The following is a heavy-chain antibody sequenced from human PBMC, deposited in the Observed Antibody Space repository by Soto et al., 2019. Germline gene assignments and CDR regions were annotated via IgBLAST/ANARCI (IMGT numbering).Heavy chain of an antibody. CDR1: GFTFSGFG. Sequence: QSGGSLRLSCEASGFTFSGFGMHWVRQAPGKGLEWVAVIWYDGSKKYYADSVKGRFTISRDNSKNTVDLQMNSLRAEDTAVYYCVKRSGQSNGWGAFDIWGQGAMVTVSS. J-gene: IGHJ3*02. CDR2: IWYDGSKK. V-gene: IGHV3-33*03. CDR3: VKRSGQSNGWGAFDI. D-gene: IGHD6-19*01.